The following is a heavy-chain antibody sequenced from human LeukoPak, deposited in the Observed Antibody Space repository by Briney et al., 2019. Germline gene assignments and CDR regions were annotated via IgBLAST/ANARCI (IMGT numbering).Heavy chain of an antibody. V-gene: IGHV1-2*02. CDR3: ARRGPYRSSTSCAFDI. J-gene: IGHJ3*02. D-gene: IGHD2-2*01. Sequence: GASVKVSCKASGYTFTGYYMHWVRQAPGQGLEWMGWINPNSGGTNYAQKFQGRVTMTRDTSISTAYMELSRLRSDDTTVYYCARRGPYRSSTSCAFDIWGQGTMVTVSS. CDR1: GYTFTGYY. CDR2: INPNSGGT.